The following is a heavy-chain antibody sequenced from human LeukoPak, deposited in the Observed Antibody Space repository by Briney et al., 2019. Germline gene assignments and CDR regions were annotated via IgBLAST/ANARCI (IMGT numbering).Heavy chain of an antibody. J-gene: IGHJ4*02. CDR2: VYSTGGT. CDR3: ATLRDGGSNYPLFDN. V-gene: IGHV4-39*07. D-gene: IGHD4-11*01. Sequence: SETLSLTCTVSSGSVNIGASYWGWVRQSPGVGLEWIGTVYSTGGTYYNPSLRSRLSISLDASKRQFSLKMTSVTAADTAVYYCATLRDGGSNYPLFDNWGQGALVTVSA. CDR1: SGSVNIGASY.